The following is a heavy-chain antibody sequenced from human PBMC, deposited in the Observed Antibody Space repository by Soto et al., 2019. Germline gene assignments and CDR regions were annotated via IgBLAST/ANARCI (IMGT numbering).Heavy chain of an antibody. V-gene: IGHV1-69*06. CDR1: GGTFSSYA. CDR2: IIPIFGTA. J-gene: IGHJ6*02. Sequence: SVKVSCKASGGTFSSYAISWVRQAPGQGLEWMGGIIPIFGTANYAQKFQGRVTITADKSTSTAYMELRSLRSDDTAVYYCARDSSSSNNYYYGMDVWGQGTTVTVSS. CDR3: ARDSSSSNNYYYGMDV. D-gene: IGHD6-6*01.